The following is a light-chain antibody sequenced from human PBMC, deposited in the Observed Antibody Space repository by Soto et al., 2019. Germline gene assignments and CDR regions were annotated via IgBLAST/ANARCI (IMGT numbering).Light chain of an antibody. Sequence: QSALTHPRSVSGSPGQSVTISCTGTSSDVGGYNYVSWYQQHPGKAPKLMIYDVTKRPSGVPDRFSGSKSGNTASLTISWLQAEDEADYYCCSYAGSFTFVFGTGTKVTVL. V-gene: IGLV2-11*01. J-gene: IGLJ1*01. CDR3: CSYAGSFTFV. CDR2: DVT. CDR1: SSDVGGYNY.